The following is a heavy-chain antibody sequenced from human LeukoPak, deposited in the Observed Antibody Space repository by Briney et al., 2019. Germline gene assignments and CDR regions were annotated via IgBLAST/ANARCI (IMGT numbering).Heavy chain of an antibody. CDR1: GFTFSRSA. V-gene: IGHV3-23*01. J-gene: IGHJ4*02. CDR2: IIYSGGAT. D-gene: IGHD3-22*01. Sequence: GGSLRLSCAASGFTFSRSAMTWVRQGPGTGLEFVASIIYSGGATYYADSVKGRFTISRDNSKNTLYLKMNSLRDEDTALYYCAKYGIYYDGSEHVYYFDSWGQGTLVTVSS. CDR3: AKYGIYYDGSEHVYYFDS.